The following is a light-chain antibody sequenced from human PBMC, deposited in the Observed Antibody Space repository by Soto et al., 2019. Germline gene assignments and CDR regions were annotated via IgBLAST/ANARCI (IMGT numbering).Light chain of an antibody. V-gene: IGKV3-15*01. CDR1: QSVSTN. Sequence: GMYQSLASLSVTTGERATLSCRASQSVSTNFAWYLQKPGQAPRLLIYGASTRATAVPARFTASGSGTEFTLSISSLQSDDFGVYYCQQYDTWPRTFGQGTKVDIK. CDR3: QQYDTWPRT. CDR2: GAS. J-gene: IGKJ1*01.